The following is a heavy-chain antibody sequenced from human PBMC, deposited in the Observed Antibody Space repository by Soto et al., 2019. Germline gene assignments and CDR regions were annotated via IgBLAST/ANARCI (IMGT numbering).Heavy chain of an antibody. Sequence: SEPLSLHCAVSGYSISSGFYWGWIRQPPGKGLEWIGIMFHSGSTYYNPSLQSRVTISVDTSKNQVSLKLTSVTVADTAVYFCANQRSREGYNFIEYWGQGIQVTVSS. CDR2: MFHSGST. D-gene: IGHD5-12*01. CDR1: GYSISSGFY. J-gene: IGHJ4*02. V-gene: IGHV4-38-2*01. CDR3: ANQRSREGYNFIEY.